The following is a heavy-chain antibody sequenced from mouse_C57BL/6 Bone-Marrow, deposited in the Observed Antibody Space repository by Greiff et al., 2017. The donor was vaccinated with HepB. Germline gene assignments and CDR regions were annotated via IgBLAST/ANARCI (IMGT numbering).Heavy chain of an antibody. CDR1: GFTFSDYG. CDR3: ATGGNFWFAY. CDR2: ISSGSSTI. J-gene: IGHJ3*01. Sequence: EVQLVESGGGLVKPGGSLKLSCAASGFTFSDYGMHWVRQAPEKGLEWVAYISSGSSTIYYADTVKGRFTISRDNAKNTLFLQMTSRRSEDTAMYYCATGGNFWFAYWGQGTLVTVSA. V-gene: IGHV5-17*01. D-gene: IGHD2-1*01.